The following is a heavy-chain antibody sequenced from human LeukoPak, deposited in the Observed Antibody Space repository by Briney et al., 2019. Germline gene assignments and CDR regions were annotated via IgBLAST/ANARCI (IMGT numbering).Heavy chain of an antibody. CDR1: GGSFSGYY. CDR2: IYYSGST. D-gene: IGHD5-12*01. CDR3: ARVSGYDWESFYDY. Sequence: SETLPLTCAVYGGSFSGYYWSWIRQPPGKGLEWIGYIYYSGSTNYNPSLKSRVTISVDTSKNQFSLKLSSVTAADTAVYYCARVSGYDWESFYDYWGQGTLVTVSS. V-gene: IGHV4-59*01. J-gene: IGHJ4*02.